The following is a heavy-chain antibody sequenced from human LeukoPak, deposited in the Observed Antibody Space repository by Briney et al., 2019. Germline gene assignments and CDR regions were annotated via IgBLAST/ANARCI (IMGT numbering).Heavy chain of an antibody. V-gene: IGHV3-21*01. CDR1: GFTFNSYS. J-gene: IGHJ6*02. Sequence: GGSLRLSCAASGFTFNSYSMHWVRQAPRKGLEWVSSITSSSKSVYYAGSVRGRFTISRDNAKNSLYLQMNSLRAEDTAVYYCARGYTYSLTRGYHYGMDVWGQGTTVTVSS. D-gene: IGHD5-18*01. CDR3: ARGYTYSLTRGYHYGMDV. CDR2: ITSSSKSV.